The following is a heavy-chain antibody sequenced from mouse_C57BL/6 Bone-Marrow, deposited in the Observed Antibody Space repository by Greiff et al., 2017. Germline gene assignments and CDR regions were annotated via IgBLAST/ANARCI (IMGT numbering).Heavy chain of an antibody. CDR2: IWRGGST. CDR3: AKEGLGPLDY. D-gene: IGHD4-1*01. V-gene: IGHV2-5*01. CDR1: GFSLTSYG. J-gene: IGHJ2*01. Sequence: VKVVESGPGLVQPSQSLSITCTVSGFSLTSYGVHWVRQSPGQGLEWLGVIWRGGSTDYNAAFMSRLSITKDNSKSKVFFKMNSLQADDTAIYYCAKEGLGPLDYWGQGTTLTVSS.